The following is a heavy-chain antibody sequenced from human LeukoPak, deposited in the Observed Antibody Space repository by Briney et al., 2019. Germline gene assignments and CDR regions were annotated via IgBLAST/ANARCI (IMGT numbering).Heavy chain of an antibody. D-gene: IGHD4-17*01. V-gene: IGHV3-23*01. Sequence: GGSLRLSCAASGFTFSSYAMSWVRQAPGKGLEWVSAISGSGGSTYYADSVKGRFTISRDNSKNTLYLQMNSLRTEDTAVYYCAKCDDYGEPLWGMDVWGQGTTVTVSS. CDR1: GFTFSSYA. CDR3: AKCDDYGEPLWGMDV. CDR2: ISGSGGST. J-gene: IGHJ6*02.